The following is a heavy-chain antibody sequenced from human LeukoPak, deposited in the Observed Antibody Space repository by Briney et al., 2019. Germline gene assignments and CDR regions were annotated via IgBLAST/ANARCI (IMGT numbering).Heavy chain of an antibody. Sequence: GGSLRLSCAASGFTFSSYSMNWVRQAPGKGLEWVSSISSSSSYIYYADSVKGRFTISRDNAKNSLYLQMNSLRAEDTAVYYCARDLSCSSTSCYFDYYYYYMDVWGKGTTVTVSS. CDR2: ISSSSSYI. V-gene: IGHV3-21*01. D-gene: IGHD2-2*01. CDR3: ARDLSCSSTSCYFDYYYYYMDV. J-gene: IGHJ6*03. CDR1: GFTFSSYS.